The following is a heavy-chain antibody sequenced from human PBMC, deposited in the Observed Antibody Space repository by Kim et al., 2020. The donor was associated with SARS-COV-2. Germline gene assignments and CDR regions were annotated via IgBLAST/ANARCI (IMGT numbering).Heavy chain of an antibody. Sequence: GGSLRLSCAASEFSVSTKTMTWVRQAPGKGLEWVSIIYRNGTTYYADSVKGQFTTSRDTSKNTLYLQMVNLRADDTAVYYCAGDNYNNYWYKYWGQGTLVTVSA. CDR1: EFSVSTKT. CDR2: IYRNGTT. CDR3: AGDNYNNYWYKY. D-gene: IGHD1-20*01. V-gene: IGHV3-53*01. J-gene: IGHJ4*02.